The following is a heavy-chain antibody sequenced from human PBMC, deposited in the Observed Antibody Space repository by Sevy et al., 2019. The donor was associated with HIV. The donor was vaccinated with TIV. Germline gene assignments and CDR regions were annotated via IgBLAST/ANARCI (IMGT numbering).Heavy chain of an antibody. CDR3: ARDSAVVPRALVY. CDR1: GYSISSDF. CDR2: IYYSGSS. J-gene: IGHJ4*02. Sequence: AETLSLTCNVSGYSISSDFWSWFRQPPGKGLEWVGCIYYSGSSEYNPSLRSRVTISIDTSKKYLSMKVTSVTAADTAVYYCARDSAVVPRALVYWGQGTLVTVSS. V-gene: IGHV4-59*01. D-gene: IGHD2-15*01.